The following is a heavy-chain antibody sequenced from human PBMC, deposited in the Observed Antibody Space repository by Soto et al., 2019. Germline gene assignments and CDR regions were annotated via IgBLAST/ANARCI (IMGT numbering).Heavy chain of an antibody. CDR1: GYTFTSYD. CDR2: MNPNRGNS. D-gene: IGHD5-12*01. CDR3: ARERSGNFDY. Sequence: QVQLVQSGAEVKKPGASVKVSCKASGYTFTSYDINWVRQATGQGLEWMGWMNPNRGNSGYAQKFKGTVTMTRNTSISTAYMELSSLRSEDTAVYYWARERSGNFDYWGQGTLVTVSS. J-gene: IGHJ4*02. V-gene: IGHV1-8*01.